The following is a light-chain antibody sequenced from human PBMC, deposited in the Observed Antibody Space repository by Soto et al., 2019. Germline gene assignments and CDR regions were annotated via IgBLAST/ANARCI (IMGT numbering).Light chain of an antibody. CDR3: KHYESHPHT. J-gene: IGKJ4*01. CDR2: RSS. Sequence: EIQMPQSPSLVSASVGDRVAITCRASQPVNNRLAWVQQKPGKAPKSLIYRSSYLQSGVPSRFSGSGSGTLFTLAINILQPEDVVTDYCKHYESHPHTFGGGTKVDIK. CDR1: QPVNNR. V-gene: IGKV1-16*01.